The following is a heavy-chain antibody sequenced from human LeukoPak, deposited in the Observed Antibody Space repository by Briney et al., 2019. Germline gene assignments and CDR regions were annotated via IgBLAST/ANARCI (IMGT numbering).Heavy chain of an antibody. CDR3: GKESRAARRYYYMDV. D-gene: IGHD6-6*01. CDR1: GFTFSSYV. Sequence: AGGPLRLSCAASGFTFSSYVMHWVRQAPGRGLEWVAVIWYGGSNKYYADSVKGRFTISRDNSKNTLYLQMNSLRAEDTAVYYCGKESRAARRYYYMDVWGKGTTVTVSS. J-gene: IGHJ6*03. CDR2: IWYGGSNK. V-gene: IGHV3-30*02.